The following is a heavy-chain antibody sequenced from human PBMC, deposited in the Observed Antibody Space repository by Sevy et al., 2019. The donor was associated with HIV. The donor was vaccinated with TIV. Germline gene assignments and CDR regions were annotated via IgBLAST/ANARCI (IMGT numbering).Heavy chain of an antibody. CDR3: TNRGIVIITGFDY. J-gene: IGHJ4*02. V-gene: IGHV3-23*01. D-gene: IGHD1-20*01. CDR2: PSGSGGYT. Sequence: GGSLRLSCAASGVIFNSHAMSWVRRAPGKGLEWVSIPSGSGGYTDYSDSVKGRFSISRDNSKNTVYLQMNSLRAEDTAVYYSTNRGIVIITGFDYWGQGTLVTVSS. CDR1: GVIFNSHA.